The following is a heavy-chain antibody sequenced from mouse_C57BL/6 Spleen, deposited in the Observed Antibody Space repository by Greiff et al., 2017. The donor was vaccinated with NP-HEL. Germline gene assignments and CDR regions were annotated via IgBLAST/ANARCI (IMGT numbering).Heavy chain of an antibody. V-gene: IGHV1-81*01. Sequence: LQESGAELARPGASVKLSCKASGYTFTSYGISWVKQSTGQGLEWIGEIYPRNGNTYYNEKFKGKSTLTADKSSSTAYMELRSLTSEDSAVYFCVGKGAYEGYSYWGQGNTLTVAS. CDR2: IYPRNGNT. CDR3: VGKGAYEGYSY. CDR1: GYTFTSYG. D-gene: IGHD2-3*01. J-gene: IGHJ2*01.